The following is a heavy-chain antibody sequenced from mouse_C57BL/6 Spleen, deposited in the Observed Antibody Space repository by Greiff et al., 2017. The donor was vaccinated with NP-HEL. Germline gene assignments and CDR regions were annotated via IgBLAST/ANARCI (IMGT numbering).Heavy chain of an antibody. Sequence: EVKLMESGGDLVKPGGSLKLSCAASGFTFSSYGMSWVRQTPDKRLEWVATISSGGSYTYYPDSVKGRFTISRDNAKNTLYLQMSSLKSEDTAMYYCARHDDYDSNAMDYWGQGPSVTVSS. CDR2: ISSGGSYT. V-gene: IGHV5-6*01. CDR3: ARHDDYDSNAMDY. D-gene: IGHD2-4*01. CDR1: GFTFSSYG. J-gene: IGHJ4*01.